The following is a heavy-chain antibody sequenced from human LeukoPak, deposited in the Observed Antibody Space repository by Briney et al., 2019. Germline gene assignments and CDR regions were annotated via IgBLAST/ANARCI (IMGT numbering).Heavy chain of an antibody. CDR1: GFSFSTYA. CDR3: ARVSRTYSRFWYFDL. J-gene: IGHJ2*01. CDR2: ISYDGSGE. Sequence: GVSLRLSCAASGFSFSTYAMHWVRQAPGQGLEWVAVISYDGSGEHYGDSGKGRFTISRDNSKDTLYLQMNSPRPEDTAVYYCARVSRTYSRFWYFDLWGRGTLVTVSS. D-gene: IGHD4-11*01. V-gene: IGHV3-30*04.